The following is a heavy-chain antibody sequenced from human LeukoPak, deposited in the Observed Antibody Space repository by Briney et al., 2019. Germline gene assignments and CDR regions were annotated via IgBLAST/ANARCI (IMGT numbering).Heavy chain of an antibody. D-gene: IGHD6-13*01. V-gene: IGHV1-69*13. J-gene: IGHJ5*02. CDR2: IIPIFGTA. CDR1: GGTFSSYA. Sequence: ASVRVSCKASGGTFSSYAISWVRQAPGEGLEWMGGIIPIFGTANYAQKFQGRVTITADESTSTAYMELSSLRSEDTAVYYCARVAGAHSSSWHRNWFDPWGQGTLVTVSS. CDR3: ARVAGAHSSSWHRNWFDP.